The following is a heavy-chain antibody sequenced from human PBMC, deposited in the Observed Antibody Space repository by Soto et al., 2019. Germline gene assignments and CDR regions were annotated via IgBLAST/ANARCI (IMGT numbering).Heavy chain of an antibody. CDR2: IKHDGSVQ. V-gene: IGHV3-7*03. Sequence: GGSLRLSCEASGFTFSGYWMSWVRQAPGKGLGWVADIKHDGSVQYYVDSVKGRFTISRDNAKKLLYLQMNGLRAEDTALYYCAGERYSNALYRFDLWGQGTLVTVSS. D-gene: IGHD4-4*01. CDR3: AGERYSNALYRFDL. J-gene: IGHJ4*02. CDR1: GFTFSGYW.